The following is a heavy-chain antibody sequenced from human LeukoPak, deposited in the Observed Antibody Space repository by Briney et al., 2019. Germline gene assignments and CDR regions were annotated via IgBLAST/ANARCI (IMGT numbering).Heavy chain of an antibody. CDR2: IIPIFGTA. Sequence: GSSVKVSCKASGGTFSSYAISWVRQAPGQGLEWMGGIIPIFGTANYAQKFQGRVTITADESTSTAYMELSSLRSEDTAVYYCPRLDGMVYAIDDAFDIWGQGTMVTVSS. CDR3: PRLDGMVYAIDDAFDI. J-gene: IGHJ3*02. D-gene: IGHD2-8*01. V-gene: IGHV1-69*01. CDR1: GGTFSSYA.